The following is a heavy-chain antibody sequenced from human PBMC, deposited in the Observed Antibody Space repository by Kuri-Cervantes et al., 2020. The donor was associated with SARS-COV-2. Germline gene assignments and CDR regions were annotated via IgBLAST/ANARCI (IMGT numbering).Heavy chain of an antibody. CDR1: GGTFSSYA. CDR3: ARFGSQEDGYNSGNY. V-gene: IGHV1-69*06. Sequence: SVKVSCRASGGTFSSYAISWVRQAPGQGLEWMGGIIPIFGTANYAQKFQGRVTITADKSTSTAYMELSSLRSEDTAVYYCARFGSQEDGYNSGNYWGQGTLVTVSS. D-gene: IGHD5-24*01. J-gene: IGHJ4*02. CDR2: IIPIFGTA.